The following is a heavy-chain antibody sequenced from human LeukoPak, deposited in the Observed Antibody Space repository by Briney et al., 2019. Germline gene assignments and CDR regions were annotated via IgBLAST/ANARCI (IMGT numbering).Heavy chain of an antibody. CDR2: IIPILGIA. CDR1: GGTFSSYA. CDR3: ARDVITGCSTSCRNLFDP. D-gene: IGHD2-2*01. Sequence: ASVKLSCKASGGTFSSYAISWVRQAPGQGLEWMGRIIPILGIANYAQKFQRRVTITADKSTSTAYMELSSLRSEDTAVYYCARDVITGCSTSCRNLFDPWGQGTLVTVSS. J-gene: IGHJ5*02. V-gene: IGHV1-69*04.